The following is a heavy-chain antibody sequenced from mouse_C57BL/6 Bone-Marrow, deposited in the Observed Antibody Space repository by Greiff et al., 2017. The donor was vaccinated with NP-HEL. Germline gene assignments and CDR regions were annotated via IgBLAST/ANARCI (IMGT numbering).Heavy chain of an antibody. V-gene: IGHV1-50*01. CDR2: IDPSDSYT. CDR1: GYTFTSYW. Sequence: QVQLQQPGAELVKPGASVKLSCKASGYTFTSYWMQWVKQRPGQGLEWIGEIDPSDSYTNYNQKFKGKATLTVDTSSSTAYMQLSSLTSEDSAVYYCARSEPLSSVYFDYWGQGTTLTVSS. D-gene: IGHD6-1*01. J-gene: IGHJ2*01. CDR3: ARSEPLSSVYFDY.